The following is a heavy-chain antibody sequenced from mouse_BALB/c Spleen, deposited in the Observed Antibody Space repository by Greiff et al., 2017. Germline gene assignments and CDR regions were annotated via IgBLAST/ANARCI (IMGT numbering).Heavy chain of an antibody. J-gene: IGHJ4*01. CDR3: ARWAGDYYAMDY. Sequence: QVQLKQSGAELVRPGVSVKISCKGSGYTFTDYAMHWVKQSHAKSLEWIGVISTYYGDASYNQKFKGKATMTVDKSSSTAYMELARLTSEDSAIYYCARWAGDYYAMDYWGQGTSVTVSS. V-gene: IGHV1S137*01. D-gene: IGHD6-1*01. CDR1: GYTFTDYA. CDR2: ISTYYGDA.